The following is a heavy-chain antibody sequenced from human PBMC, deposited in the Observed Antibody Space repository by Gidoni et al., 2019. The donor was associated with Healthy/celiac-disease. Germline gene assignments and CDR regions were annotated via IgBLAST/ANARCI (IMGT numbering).Heavy chain of an antibody. Sequence: EVQLVESGGGLVQPGGSLRLSCAASGFTFSSYWMSWVRQAPGKGLGWVANIKQDGSEKYYVDSVKGRFTISRDNAKNSLYLQMNSLRAEDTAVYYCARDLGYDFWSGYYHRQYWYFDLWGRGTLVTVSS. CDR3: ARDLGYDFWSGYYHRQYWYFDL. D-gene: IGHD3-3*01. CDR2: IKQDGSEK. CDR1: GFTFSSYW. J-gene: IGHJ2*01. V-gene: IGHV3-7*03.